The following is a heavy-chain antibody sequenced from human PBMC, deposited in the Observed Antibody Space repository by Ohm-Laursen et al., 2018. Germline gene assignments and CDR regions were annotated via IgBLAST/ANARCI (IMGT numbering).Heavy chain of an antibody. D-gene: IGHD6-19*01. CDR2: IYHSEST. V-gene: IGHV4-31*03. Sequence: SQTLSLTCTVSGGSISSGGYYWSWIRPHPVKGLEWIGYIYHSESTYYNPSLNGRVTMSVDKSKNQLSLKLSSVTAADTAVYYCARLLLGWGSGWYYFDYWGQGTLVTVSS. CDR3: ARLLLGWGSGWYYFDY. CDR1: GGSISSGGYY. J-gene: IGHJ4*02.